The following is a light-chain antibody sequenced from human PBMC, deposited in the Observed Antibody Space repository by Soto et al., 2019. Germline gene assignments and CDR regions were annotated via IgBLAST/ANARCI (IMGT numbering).Light chain of an antibody. J-gene: IGLJ3*02. CDR3: SSYTSSSTPLV. CDR1: SSDVGGYNY. V-gene: IGLV2-14*01. CDR2: DVS. Sequence: QSVLTQPASVSGSPGQSITISCTGTSSDVGGYNYVSWYQQHPGKAPKLMIYDVSNRPSGVSNRFSGSKSGNTASLTISGLQAEDDSDYYCSSYTSSSTPLVFGVVTKLTVL.